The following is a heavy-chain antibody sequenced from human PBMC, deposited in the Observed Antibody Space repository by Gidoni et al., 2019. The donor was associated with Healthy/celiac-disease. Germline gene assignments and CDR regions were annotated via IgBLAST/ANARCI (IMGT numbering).Heavy chain of an antibody. CDR3: ARGVVVAADYYFDY. CDR1: GFPVSSNY. D-gene: IGHD2-15*01. V-gene: IGHV3-53*02. J-gene: IGHJ4*02. CDR2: IYSGGST. Sequence: EVQLVETGGCLIQPGGSLSLSCAASGFPVSSNYMSWVRQAPGKGLEWVSVIYSGGSTYYADSVKGRFTISRDNSKNTLYLQMNSLRAEDTAVYYCARGVVVAADYYFDYWGQGTLVTVSS.